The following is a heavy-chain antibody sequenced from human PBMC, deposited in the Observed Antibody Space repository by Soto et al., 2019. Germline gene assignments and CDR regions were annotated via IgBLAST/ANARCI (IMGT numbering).Heavy chain of an antibody. Sequence: QVQLVQSGAEVKKPGASVKVSCKASGYTFTSYDIHWVRQATGQGLEWMGWMNPKSGNTGYAQKFQGRVTMTRNTSITTAYMELTNLRSEDTAVYYCARGLYYKSWSGWRWFDPWGQGTLVTVSS. D-gene: IGHD3-3*01. CDR1: GYTFTSYD. CDR2: MNPKSGNT. J-gene: IGHJ5*02. V-gene: IGHV1-8*01. CDR3: ARGLYYKSWSGWRWFDP.